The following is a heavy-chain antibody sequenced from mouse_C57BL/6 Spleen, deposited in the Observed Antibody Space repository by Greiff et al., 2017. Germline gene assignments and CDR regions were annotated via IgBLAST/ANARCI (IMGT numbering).Heavy chain of an antibody. CDR1: GYSITSGYY. Sequence: EVQLQASGPGLVKPSQSLSLTCSVTGYSITSGYYWNWIRQFPGNKLEWMGYISYDGSNNYNPSPKNRISITRDTSKNQFFLKLNSVTTEDTATYYCARDDYDGAYWGQGTLVTVSA. D-gene: IGHD2-4*01. CDR2: ISYDGSN. J-gene: IGHJ3*01. V-gene: IGHV3-6*01. CDR3: ARDDYDGAY.